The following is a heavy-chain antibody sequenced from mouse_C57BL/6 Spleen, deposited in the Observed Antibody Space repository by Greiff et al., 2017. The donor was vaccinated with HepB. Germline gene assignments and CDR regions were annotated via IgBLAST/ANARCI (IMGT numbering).Heavy chain of an antibody. Sequence: QVQLKQPGAELVRPGSSVKLSCKASGYTFTSYWMHWVKQRPIQGLEWIGNIDPSDSETHYNQKFKDKAKLTVDKSSSTAYMQLSSLTSEDSAVYCCATYYDYAFSMDYWGQGTSVTVSS. V-gene: IGHV1-52*01. D-gene: IGHD2-4*01. J-gene: IGHJ4*01. CDR2: IDPSDSET. CDR1: GYTFTSYW. CDR3: ATYYDYAFSMDY.